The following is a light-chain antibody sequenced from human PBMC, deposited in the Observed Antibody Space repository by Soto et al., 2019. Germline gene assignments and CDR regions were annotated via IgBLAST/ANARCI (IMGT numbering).Light chain of an antibody. CDR3: SSYTTSTTLV. CDR2: EVS. J-gene: IGLJ1*01. CDR1: SSDVGGYKY. Sequence: QSVLTQPVSVSGSPGQSITISCTGTSSDVGGYKYVSWYQQHPGKAPKLMIYEVSNRPSGVSYRFSGSKSGNTASLTISGLQAEDEADYYCSSYTTSTTLVFGGGTKLTVL. V-gene: IGLV2-14*01.